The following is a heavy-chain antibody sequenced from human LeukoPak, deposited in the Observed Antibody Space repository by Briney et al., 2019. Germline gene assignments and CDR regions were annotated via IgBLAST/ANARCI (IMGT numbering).Heavy chain of an antibody. CDR3: ARARLLLRFSFDY. J-gene: IGHJ4*02. CDR2: INHSGST. D-gene: IGHD3-22*01. CDR1: GGSFSGYY. V-gene: IGHV4-34*01. Sequence: PSETLSLTCAVYGGSFSGYYWSWIRQPPGKGLEWIGEINHSGSTNYNPLLKSRVTISVDTSKNQFSLKLSSVTAADTAVYYCARARLLLRFSFDYWGQGTLVTVSS.